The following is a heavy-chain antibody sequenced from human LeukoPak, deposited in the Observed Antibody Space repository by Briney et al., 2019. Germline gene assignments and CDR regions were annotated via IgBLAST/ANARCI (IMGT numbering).Heavy chain of an antibody. V-gene: IGHV4-34*01. CDR2: INHSGST. D-gene: IGHD5-12*01. Sequence: SETLSLTCAVYGGSFSGYYWSWIRQPPGKGLEWIGEINHSGSTNYNPSLKSRVTISVDTSKNQFSLKLSSVTAADTAVYYCARGRGGWLRSNKYFDYWGQGTLVTVSS. CDR3: ARGRGGWLRSNKYFDY. CDR1: GGSFSGYY. J-gene: IGHJ4*02.